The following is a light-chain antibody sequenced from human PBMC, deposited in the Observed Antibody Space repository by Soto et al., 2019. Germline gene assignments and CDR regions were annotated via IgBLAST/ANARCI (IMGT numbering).Light chain of an antibody. J-gene: IGLJ1*01. CDR3: CSYAGNGYV. Sequence: QSALTQPASVSGSPGQSITISCTGTPSNVGGYNLVSWYQQHPGRAPELIIYEGTQRPSGGAARFSGSKSGNTASLTISGIHADEAADYYCCSYAGNGYVFGTGTKLTVL. CDR2: EGT. V-gene: IGLV2-23*01. CDR1: PSNVGGYNL.